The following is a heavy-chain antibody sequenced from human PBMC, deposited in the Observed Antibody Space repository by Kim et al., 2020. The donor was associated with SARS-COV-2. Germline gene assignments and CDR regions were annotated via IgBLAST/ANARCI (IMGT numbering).Heavy chain of an antibody. D-gene: IGHD6-13*01. V-gene: IGHV3-30*18. CDR2: ISNDGSNE. J-gene: IGHJ5*02. Sequence: GGSLRLSCAASGFTFSTYGMHWVRQAPGKGLEWVAFISNDGSNEYYTDSVQGRFTISRDNSKNTVYLQMNSLRPDDTAVYFCAKGTYTSSWYWGGWFDPWGQGTLVTVSS. CDR3: AKGTYTSSWYWGGWFDP. CDR1: GFTFSTYG.